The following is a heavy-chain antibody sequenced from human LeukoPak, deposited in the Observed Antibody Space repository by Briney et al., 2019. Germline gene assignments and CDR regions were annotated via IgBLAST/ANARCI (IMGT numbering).Heavy chain of an antibody. J-gene: IGHJ6*02. Sequence: GSLRLSCVASGFTFSSYWMHWVRQDPRKGLVWVSRINGDGRNINYADSVRGRFTISRDNAKTTLYLQMNTLRVEDTAVYYCTRDLMDYDVSTGLHHYYMDVWGQGTTVTVSS. CDR2: INGDGRNI. D-gene: IGHD3-9*01. V-gene: IGHV3-74*01. CDR1: GFTFSSYW. CDR3: TRDLMDYDVSTGLHHYYMDV.